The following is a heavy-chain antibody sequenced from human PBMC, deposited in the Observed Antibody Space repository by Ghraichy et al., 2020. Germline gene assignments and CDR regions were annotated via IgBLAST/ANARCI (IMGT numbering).Heavy chain of an antibody. D-gene: IGHD1-1*01. Sequence: SETLSLTCTVSGGSISSSGNYWGWIRQPPGKGLEWIGSLSYSGSTYYNPSLKSRVTISVDTSKNQFSLKLSSVTAADTAVYYCARHRVLERRADWFDPWGQGTLATVSS. CDR1: GGSISSSGNY. J-gene: IGHJ5*02. CDR2: LSYSGST. CDR3: ARHRVLERRADWFDP. V-gene: IGHV4-39*01.